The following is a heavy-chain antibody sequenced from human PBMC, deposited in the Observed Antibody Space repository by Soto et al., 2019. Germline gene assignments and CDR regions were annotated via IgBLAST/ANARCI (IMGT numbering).Heavy chain of an antibody. Sequence: QVQLQESGPGLVKPSETLSLTCTVSGGSISSYYWSWIRQPPGKGLEWIGYIYYSGGTNYNPSLKSRVTISVDTSKNQFSLKLSSVTAADTAVYYCARVRGHYDYIWGSYRYSSFDPWGQGTLVTVSS. CDR1: GGSISSYY. J-gene: IGHJ5*02. CDR3: ARVRGHYDYIWGSYRYSSFDP. V-gene: IGHV4-59*01. D-gene: IGHD3-16*02. CDR2: IYYSGGT.